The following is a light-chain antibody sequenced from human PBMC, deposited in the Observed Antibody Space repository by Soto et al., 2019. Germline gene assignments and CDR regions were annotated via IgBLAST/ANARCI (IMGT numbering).Light chain of an antibody. CDR1: QNVYNN. J-gene: IGKJ4*01. CDR3: QQCRNWPLT. V-gene: IGKV3-15*01. Sequence: EIVMTQSAAILSVSQGEGATLSCKASQNVYNNLAWYQQRPGQPPRLLIYDASTRATGISARFSGSGYGTEFTLTISSLQSEDFAVYFCQQCRNWPLTFGGGTKVDIK. CDR2: DAS.